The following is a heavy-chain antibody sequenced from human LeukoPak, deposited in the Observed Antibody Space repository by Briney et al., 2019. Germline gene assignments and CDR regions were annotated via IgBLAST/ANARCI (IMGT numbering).Heavy chain of an antibody. CDR3: ARYYCSGGSCQQKRSRHFDY. J-gene: IGHJ4*02. Sequence: SETLSLTCTVSGGSISSSSYYWGWIRQPPGKGLEWIGYIYYSGSTYYNPSLKSRVTISVDTSKNQFSLKLSSVTAADTAVYYCARYYCSGGSCQQKRSRHFDYWGQGTLVTVSS. D-gene: IGHD2-15*01. CDR2: IYYSGST. CDR1: GGSISSSSYY. V-gene: IGHV4-30-4*08.